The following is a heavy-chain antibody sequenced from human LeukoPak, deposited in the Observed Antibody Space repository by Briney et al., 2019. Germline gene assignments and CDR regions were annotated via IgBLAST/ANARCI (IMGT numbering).Heavy chain of an antibody. CDR3: ARDSPKTYCSSTSCYLYYFDF. J-gene: IGHJ4*02. CDR2: ISYDGSNK. Sequence: GRFLRLSCAASGFTFSSYAMHWVRQAPGKGLEWVAVISYDGSNKDDADSVKGRFSIDRDNSKDTLYLQMNSLRAEDTAVYYCARDSPKTYCSSTSCYLYYFDFWGQGTLVTVSS. D-gene: IGHD2-2*01. V-gene: IGHV3-30-3*01. CDR1: GFTFSSYA.